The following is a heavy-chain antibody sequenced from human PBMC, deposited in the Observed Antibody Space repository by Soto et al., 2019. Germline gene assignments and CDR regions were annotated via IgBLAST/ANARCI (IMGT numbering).Heavy chain of an antibody. CDR1: GTSISSSY. CDR2: IHYSGTT. CDR3: ARYNSYAIDY. V-gene: IGHV4-59*01. J-gene: IGHJ4*01. Sequence: PSATLSLTCTVSGTSISSSYWSWLRQPPRKGLEWVGNIHYSGTTNYNPSLASRVTLSVDTSRNQFSLKMTSVTAADRAMYFCARYNSYAIDYWGRGTLVTVS. D-gene: IGHD2-8*01.